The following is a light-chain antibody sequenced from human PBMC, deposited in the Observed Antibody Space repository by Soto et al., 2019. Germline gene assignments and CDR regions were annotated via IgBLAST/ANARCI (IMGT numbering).Light chain of an antibody. CDR3: QKYGGSPLT. V-gene: IGKV3-20*01. CDR2: GAS. Sequence: EIVLTQSPGTLSLSPGERATLSCRASQSVTSTYLAWYQQKPGQAPRLLIYGASNRATGIPDRFTGSVSGTDFTLTISRLEPEDFAVYYCQKYGGSPLTFGGGTKVEIK. J-gene: IGKJ4*01. CDR1: QSVTSTY.